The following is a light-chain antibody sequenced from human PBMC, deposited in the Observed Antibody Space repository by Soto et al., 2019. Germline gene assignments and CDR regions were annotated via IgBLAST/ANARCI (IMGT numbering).Light chain of an antibody. CDR1: QSVSSY. Sequence: EIVLTQSPATLSLSPGERATLSCRASQSVSSYLAWYQQKPGQAPRLLIYDASNRATCIPARFSGSGSGTDFTLTISSLEPEDFAVYYCQQRSNWPYTFGQGTKLETK. CDR3: QQRSNWPYT. CDR2: DAS. V-gene: IGKV3-11*01. J-gene: IGKJ2*01.